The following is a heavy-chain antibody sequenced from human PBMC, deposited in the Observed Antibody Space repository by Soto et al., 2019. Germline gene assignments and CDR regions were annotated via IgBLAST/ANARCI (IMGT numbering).Heavy chain of an antibody. V-gene: IGHV4-59*10. CDR1: GGSFSSFY. J-gene: IGHJ4*02. CDR2: IYSGGRN. Sequence: SETLSLTCAVYGGSFSSFYWSWVRQPAGKGLEWIGRIYSGGRNNYNPSLKSRVTMSVDTSKNQFSLRLSSVTAADTAMYYCARGSSRWDYWGQGTLVTVSS. CDR3: ARGSSRWDY. D-gene: IGHD6-13*01.